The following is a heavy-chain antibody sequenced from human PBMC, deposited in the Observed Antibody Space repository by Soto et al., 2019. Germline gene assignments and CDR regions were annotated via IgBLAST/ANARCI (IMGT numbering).Heavy chain of an antibody. CDR1: GFTFSSYG. V-gene: IGHV3-30*18. CDR2: ISYDGSNK. D-gene: IGHD6-13*01. J-gene: IGHJ4*02. CDR3: AKDGSAIAAAGLPDY. Sequence: QVQLVESGGGVVQPGRSLRLSCAASGFTFSSYGMHWVRQAPGKGLEWVAVISYDGSNKYYADSVKGRFTISRDNSKNTLYLQMNSLRAEDTAVYYCAKDGSAIAAAGLPDYWGQGTLVTVSS.